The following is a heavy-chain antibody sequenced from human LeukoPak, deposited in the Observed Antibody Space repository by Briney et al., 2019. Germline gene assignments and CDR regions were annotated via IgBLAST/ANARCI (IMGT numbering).Heavy chain of an antibody. CDR2: IIPIFGTA. CDR3: ARGSITFSGSYYSDYYYGMDV. J-gene: IGHJ6*04. V-gene: IGHV1-69*01. D-gene: IGHD3-10*01. CDR1: GGTFSSYA. Sequence: SVNVSCTASGGTFSSYAISWVRQAPGQGLEWMGGIIPIFGTANYAQKFQGRVTITADESTSTAYMELSSLRSEDTAVYYCARGSITFSGSYYSDYYYGMDVWGKGTTVTVSS.